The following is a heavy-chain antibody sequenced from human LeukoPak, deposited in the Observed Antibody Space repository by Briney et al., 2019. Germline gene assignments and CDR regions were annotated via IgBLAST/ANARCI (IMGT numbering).Heavy chain of an antibody. Sequence: PGGSLRLSCAASGFTFSSYGMHWVRQAPGKGLEWVAVIWYDGSNKYYADSVKGRFTISRDNSKNTLYLQMNSLRAEDTAVYHCARAKADSSGYYTLPFFDYWGQGTLVTVSS. J-gene: IGHJ4*02. D-gene: IGHD3-22*01. V-gene: IGHV3-33*01. CDR1: GFTFSSYG. CDR3: ARAKADSSGYYTLPFFDY. CDR2: IWYDGSNK.